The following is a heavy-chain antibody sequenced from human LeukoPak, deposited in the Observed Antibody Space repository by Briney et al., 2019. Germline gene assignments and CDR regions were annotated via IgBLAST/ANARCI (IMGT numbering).Heavy chain of an antibody. CDR3: ARGQNWNHDF. J-gene: IGHJ4*02. Sequence: PGGSLRLSCAASGFSFSGFWMSWHRQAPGKGLEWVANIKEDGKKIYQVDSLKGRFTISRDNAKNSLFLQMNSLRVEDTAMYYCARGQNWNHDFWGQGTLVTVSS. CDR1: GFSFSGFW. V-gene: IGHV3-7*01. D-gene: IGHD1-14*01. CDR2: IKEDGKKI.